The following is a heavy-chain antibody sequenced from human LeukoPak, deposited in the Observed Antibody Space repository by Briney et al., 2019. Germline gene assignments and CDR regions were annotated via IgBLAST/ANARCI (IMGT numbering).Heavy chain of an antibody. V-gene: IGHV4-39*07. CDR1: GGSISSYY. D-gene: IGHD5-18*01. J-gene: IGHJ4*02. CDR3: ARENGYSYGFLDY. CDR2: IYYSGST. Sequence: SETLSLTCTVSGGSISSYYWSWIRQPPGKGLEWIGSIYYSGSTYHNPSLKSRVTISVDTSKNQFSLKLSSVTAADTAVYYCARENGYSYGFLDYWGQGTLVTVSS.